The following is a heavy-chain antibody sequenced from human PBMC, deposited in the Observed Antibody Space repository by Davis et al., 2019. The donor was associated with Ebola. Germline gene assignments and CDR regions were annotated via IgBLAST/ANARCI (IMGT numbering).Heavy chain of an antibody. CDR1: GFTFSSYS. D-gene: IGHD3-3*01. V-gene: IGHV3-21*01. J-gene: IGHJ6*02. CDR2: ISSSSSYI. Sequence: PGGSLRLSCAASGFTFSSYSMNWVLQAPGKGLEWVSSISSSSSYIYYADSVKGRFTISRDNAKNSLYLQMNSLRAEDTAVYYCARDPTRTYYDFWSGSSDYYYGMDVWGQGTTVTVSS. CDR3: ARDPTRTYYDFWSGSSDYYYGMDV.